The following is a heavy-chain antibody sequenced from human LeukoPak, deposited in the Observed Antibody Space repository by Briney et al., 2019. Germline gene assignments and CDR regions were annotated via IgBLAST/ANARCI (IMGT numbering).Heavy chain of an antibody. CDR3: ARGRTGSTNYDY. CDR2: INHVATT. CDR1: GGSFSDYL. V-gene: IGHV4-34*01. J-gene: IGHJ4*02. Sequence: SETLSLTCGVSGGSFSDYLWSWIRQPPGKGLEWIGQINHVATTNYNPSLKSRVTMSVDRSKNQSSLRLSSVTAADRAVYYCARGRTGSTNYDYWGQGVLVTVSS. D-gene: IGHD3-10*01.